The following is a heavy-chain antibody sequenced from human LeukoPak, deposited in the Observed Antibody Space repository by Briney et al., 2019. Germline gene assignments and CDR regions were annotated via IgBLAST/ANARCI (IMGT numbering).Heavy chain of an antibody. D-gene: IGHD2-15*01. Sequence: SQTLSLTCTVSGGSISSGSYYWSWIRQPPGKGLEWIGYIYYSGSTNYNPSLKSRVTISVDTSKNQFSLKLSSVTAADTAVYYCARLRWPGNYYTDVWGKGTTVTVSS. V-gene: IGHV4-61*01. J-gene: IGHJ6*03. CDR3: ARLRWPGNYYTDV. CDR2: IYYSGST. CDR1: GGSISSGSYY.